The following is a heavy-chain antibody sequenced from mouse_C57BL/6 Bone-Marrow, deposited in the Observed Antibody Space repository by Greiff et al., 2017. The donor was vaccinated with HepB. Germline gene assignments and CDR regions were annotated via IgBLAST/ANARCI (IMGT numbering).Heavy chain of an antibody. D-gene: IGHD3-3*01. CDR1: GYTFTSYG. J-gene: IGHJ4*01. V-gene: IGHV1-81*01. CDR3: ARRGPRGAMDY. CDR2: IYPRSGNT. Sequence: QVQLQQSGAELARPGASVKLSCKASGYTFTSYGISWVKQRTGQGLEWIGEIYPRSGNTYSNEKFKGKATLTADKSSSTAYMELRSLTSEDSAVYFCARRGPRGAMDYWGQGTSVTVSS.